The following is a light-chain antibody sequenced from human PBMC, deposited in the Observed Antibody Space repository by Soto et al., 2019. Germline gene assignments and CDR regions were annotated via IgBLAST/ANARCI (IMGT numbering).Light chain of an antibody. CDR1: QSFTSNY. V-gene: IGKV3-20*01. CDR3: QQYTAWPLT. Sequence: EVGMTQSPATLSVSAGEGATLSWWASQSFTSNYLAWYQQKRGKAPRLLIHGISNRATGVPDRFSGSWYGTDFNLTISRLEPEDFAVYYCQQYTAWPLTFGQGTKVDI. CDR2: GIS. J-gene: IGKJ1*01.